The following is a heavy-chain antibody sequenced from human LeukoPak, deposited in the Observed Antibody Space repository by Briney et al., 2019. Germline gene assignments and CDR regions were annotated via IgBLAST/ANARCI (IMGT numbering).Heavy chain of an antibody. CDR3: AKRGSGQKPLSYMDV. V-gene: IGHV3-30*02. D-gene: IGHD3-16*01. CDR2: IRYDGSNK. CDR1: GFTFSSYG. Sequence: GGSLRLSCAASGFTFSSYGMHWVRQAPGKGLEWVAFIRYDGSNKYYADSVKGRFTISRDNSKNTLYLQMNSLRAEDTAVYYCAKRGSGQKPLSYMDVWGKGTTVTVSS. J-gene: IGHJ6*03.